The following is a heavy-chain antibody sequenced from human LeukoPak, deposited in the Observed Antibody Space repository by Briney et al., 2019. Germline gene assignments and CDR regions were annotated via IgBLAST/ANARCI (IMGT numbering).Heavy chain of an antibody. CDR1: GYTLTELS. Sequence: ASVNVSCKVSGYTLTELSMHWVRQAPGKGLEWMGGFDPEDGETIYAQKFQGRVTMTEDTSTDTAYMELSSLRSEDTAVYYCATKEKPAANHPGFDYWGQGTLVTVSS. J-gene: IGHJ4*02. CDR3: ATKEKPAANHPGFDY. V-gene: IGHV1-24*01. D-gene: IGHD2-2*01. CDR2: FDPEDGET.